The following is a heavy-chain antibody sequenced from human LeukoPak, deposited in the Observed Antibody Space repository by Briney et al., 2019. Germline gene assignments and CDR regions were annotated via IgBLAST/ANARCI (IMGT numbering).Heavy chain of an antibody. V-gene: IGHV4-38-2*01. D-gene: IGHD6-13*01. CDR1: GYSISSGYY. CDR2: IYHSGST. Sequence: ASETLSLTCAVSGYSISSGYYWGWIRQPPGKGLEWIGSIYHSGSTYYNPSLKSRVTISVDTSKNQFSLKLSSVTAADTAVYYCARASIAAADTVWFDPWGQGTLVTVSS. J-gene: IGHJ5*02. CDR3: ARASIAAADTVWFDP.